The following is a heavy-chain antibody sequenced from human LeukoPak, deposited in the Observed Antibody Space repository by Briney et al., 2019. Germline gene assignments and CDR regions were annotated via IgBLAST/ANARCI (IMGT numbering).Heavy chain of an antibody. J-gene: IGHJ3*02. CDR1: GFTFSSYG. D-gene: IGHD3-3*01. CDR2: IWYDGSNK. CDR3: ARDFSDAFDI. Sequence: GGSLRLSCAASGFTFSSYGMHWVRQAPGRGLEWVAVIWYDGSNKYYADSVKGRFTISRDNSKNTLYPQMNSLRAEDTAVYYCARDFSDAFDIWGQGTMVTVSS. V-gene: IGHV3-33*01.